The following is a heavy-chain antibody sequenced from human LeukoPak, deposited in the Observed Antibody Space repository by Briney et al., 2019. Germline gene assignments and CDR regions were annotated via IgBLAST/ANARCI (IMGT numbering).Heavy chain of an antibody. D-gene: IGHD3-22*01. V-gene: IGHV5-51*01. Sequence: GESLKISCKGSGYSFTSYWIGWVRPMAGKGLEWMGIIYPGDSDTRYSPSLQGKVTISAEKFISTAYLQWSSLKASDTAMYYCARQGKNYYDSSGPIIGWGQGTLVTVSS. J-gene: IGHJ4*02. CDR2: IYPGDSDT. CDR3: ARQGKNYYDSSGPIIG. CDR1: GYSFTSYW.